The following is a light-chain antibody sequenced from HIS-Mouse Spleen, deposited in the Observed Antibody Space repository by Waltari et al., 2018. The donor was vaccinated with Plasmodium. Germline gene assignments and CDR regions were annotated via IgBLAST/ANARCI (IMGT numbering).Light chain of an antibody. CDR2: QDS. J-gene: IGLJ2*01. CDR1: KLGDKY. V-gene: IGLV3-1*01. CDR3: QAWDSSTVV. Sequence: SYELTQPPSVSVSPGQTASITCSGDKLGDKYACWYQQKPGHSPVLVIYQDSKRPSGLPGRFYGSTSGNTATLTIGGTQAMDEADYYCQAWDSSTVVFGGGTKLTVL.